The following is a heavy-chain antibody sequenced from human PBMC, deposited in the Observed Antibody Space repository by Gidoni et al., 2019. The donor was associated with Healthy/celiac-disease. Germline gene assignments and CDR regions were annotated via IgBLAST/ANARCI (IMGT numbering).Heavy chain of an antibody. J-gene: IGHJ4*02. V-gene: IGHV1-18*04. CDR3: ARSRDYYDRSGYRY. Sequence: QVQLVQSGAEVKKPGASVKVSCKASGYTVTSYGISWVRQAPGQGLEWMGWISAYNGNTNYAQKLQVRVTMTTDTSTSTAYMELRSLRSDDTAVYYCARSRDYYDRSGYRYWGQGTLVTVSS. CDR1: GYTVTSYG. CDR2: ISAYNGNT. D-gene: IGHD3-22*01.